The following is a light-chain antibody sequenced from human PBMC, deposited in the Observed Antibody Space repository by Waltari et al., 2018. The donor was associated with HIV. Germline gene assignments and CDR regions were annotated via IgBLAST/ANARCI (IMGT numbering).Light chain of an antibody. J-gene: IGLJ1*01. CDR2: GNS. CDR1: SSNIGAGYH. CDR3: QSHDSSLSGYV. Sequence: QSVLTQPPSVSGAPGQRVTISCTGSSSNIGAGYHVPWYQQLPGTAPNLLIYGNSNRPSGVPDRFSGSKSGTSASLAITGLQAEDEADYHCQSHDSSLSGYVFGTGTKVTVL. V-gene: IGLV1-40*01.